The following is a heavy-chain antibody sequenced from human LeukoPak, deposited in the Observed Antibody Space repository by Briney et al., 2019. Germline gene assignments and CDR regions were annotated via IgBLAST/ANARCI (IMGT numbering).Heavy chain of an antibody. CDR3: ARSIVRSTDC. CDR1: GGSFSGYY. D-gene: IGHD1-26*01. J-gene: IGHJ4*02. CDR2: IYYSGST. V-gene: IGHV4-59*08. Sequence: SETLSLTCAVYGGSFSGYYWSWIRQPPGKGLEWIGYIYYSGSTNYNPSLKSRVTISVDTSKNQFSLKLSSVTAADTAVYYCARSIVRSTDCWGQGTLVTVSS.